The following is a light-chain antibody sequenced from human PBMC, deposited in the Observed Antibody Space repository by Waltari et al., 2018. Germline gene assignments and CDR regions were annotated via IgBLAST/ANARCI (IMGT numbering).Light chain of an antibody. CDR3: QQYGYLLT. V-gene: IGKV1-33*01. Sequence: DIQMTQSPSSLSASVGDTVTITCQASQDISNYLNWYQQKPGKAPNLLLYDASNLETGVPTRFSGSGSGTDFTFTITSLQPEDIATYYCQQYGYLLTFGPGTKVDIK. CDR1: QDISNY. J-gene: IGKJ3*01. CDR2: DAS.